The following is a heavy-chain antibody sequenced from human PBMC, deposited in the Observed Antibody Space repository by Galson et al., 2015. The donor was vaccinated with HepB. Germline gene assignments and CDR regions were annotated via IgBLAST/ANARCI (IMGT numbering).Heavy chain of an antibody. CDR3: VTQLIVRDYMDV. Sequence: LSLTCTVSGGSISGSSYYWGWVRQPPGKGLEWIGGNTHYNPSLKSRVTISADTSKNQFYLNLGSVTAADTAVYYCVTQLIVRDYMDVWGRGTTVTVSS. CDR2: GNT. D-gene: IGHD2-15*01. CDR1: GGSISGSSYY. J-gene: IGHJ6*03. V-gene: IGHV4-39*01.